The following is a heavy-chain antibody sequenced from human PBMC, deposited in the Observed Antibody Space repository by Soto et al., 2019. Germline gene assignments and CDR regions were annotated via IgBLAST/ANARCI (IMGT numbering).Heavy chain of an antibody. CDR2: ISYDGSNK. CDR1: GFTFSSYA. CDR3: ARDGGQWLARLDY. Sequence: QVQLVESGGGVVQPGRSLRLSCAASGFTFSSYAMHWVRQAPGKGLEWVAVISYDGSNKYYADSVKGRFTISRDNSKNTLYLQMNSLRAEDTAVYYCARDGGQWLARLDYWGQGTLVTVSS. V-gene: IGHV3-30-3*01. J-gene: IGHJ4*02. D-gene: IGHD6-19*01.